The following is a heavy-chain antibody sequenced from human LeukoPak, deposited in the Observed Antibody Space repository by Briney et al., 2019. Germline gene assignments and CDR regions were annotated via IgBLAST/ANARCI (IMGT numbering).Heavy chain of an antibody. Sequence: NPSETLSLTCTVSGGSISSYYWNWIRQPPGKGLEWIGYIYYSGSTNYNPSLKSRVTISVDTSKNQFSLKLSSVTAADTAVYYCAGTPPNYYYYGMDVWGQGTTVTVSS. CDR1: GGSISSYY. J-gene: IGHJ6*02. CDR3: AGTPPNYYYYGMDV. D-gene: IGHD2-15*01. CDR2: IYYSGST. V-gene: IGHV4-59*01.